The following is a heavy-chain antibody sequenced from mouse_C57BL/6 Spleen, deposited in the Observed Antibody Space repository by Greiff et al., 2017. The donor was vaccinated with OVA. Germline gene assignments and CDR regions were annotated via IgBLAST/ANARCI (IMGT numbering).Heavy chain of an antibody. CDR1: GYTFTSYW. D-gene: IGHD1-1*01. V-gene: IGHV1-64*01. J-gene: IGHJ4*01. Sequence: QVQLQQPGAELVKPGASVKLSCKASGYTFTSYWMHWVKQRPGQGLEWIGMIHPNSGSTNYNEKFKSKATLTVDKSSSTAYMQLSSLTSEDSAVYYCARTLLYYGSRDYAMDYWGQGTSVTVSS. CDR2: IHPNSGST. CDR3: ARTLLYYGSRDYAMDY.